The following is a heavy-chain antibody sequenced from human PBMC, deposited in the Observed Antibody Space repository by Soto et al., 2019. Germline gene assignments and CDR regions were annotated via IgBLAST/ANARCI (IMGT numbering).Heavy chain of an antibody. CDR1: GYTLTELS. CDR3: ATDHTATTDNCFDP. J-gene: IGHJ5*02. Sequence: ASVKVSCKVSGYTLTELSMHWVRQAPGKGLEWMGGFDPEDGETIYAQKFQGRVTMTEDTSTDTAYMELSSLRSEDTAVYYCATDHTATTDNCFDPWGQGLLVTAPQ. CDR2: FDPEDGET. V-gene: IGHV1-24*01. D-gene: IGHD1-1*01.